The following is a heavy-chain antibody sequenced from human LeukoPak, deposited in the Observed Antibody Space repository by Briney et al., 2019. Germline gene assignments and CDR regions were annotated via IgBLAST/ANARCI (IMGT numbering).Heavy chain of an antibody. V-gene: IGHV1-2*02. D-gene: IGHD1-14*01. J-gene: IGHJ5*02. CDR3: ARDLAGTENWFDP. Sequence: ASVKVSCKASGYTFTGYYMHWVRQAPGQGLEWMGWINPNSGGTNYAQKFQGRVTMTRDTSISTAYMELSRLRSDDTAVCYCARDLAGTENWFDPWGQGTLVTVSS. CDR2: INPNSGGT. CDR1: GYTFTGYY.